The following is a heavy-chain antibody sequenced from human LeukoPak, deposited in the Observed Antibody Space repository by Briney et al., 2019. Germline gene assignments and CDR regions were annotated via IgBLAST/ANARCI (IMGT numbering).Heavy chain of an antibody. D-gene: IGHD6-13*01. CDR1: GYTFTSYG. Sequence: ASVKVSCKASGYTFTSYGISWVRQAPGQGLEWMGWISAYNGNTNYAQKLQGRVTMTTDTSTSTAYMELRSLRSDDTAVYYCASAGRYSSSWYWFDPWGQGTLVTVSS. J-gene: IGHJ5*02. CDR2: ISAYNGNT. V-gene: IGHV1-18*01. CDR3: ASAGRYSSSWYWFDP.